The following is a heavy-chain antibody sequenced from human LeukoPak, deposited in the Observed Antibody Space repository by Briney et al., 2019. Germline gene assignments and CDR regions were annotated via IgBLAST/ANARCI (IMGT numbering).Heavy chain of an antibody. CDR3: ASPMATQDPAFDY. J-gene: IGHJ4*02. D-gene: IGHD5-24*01. CDR2: IIPIFGTA. V-gene: IGHV1-69*05. Sequence: SVKVSCKASGGIFSSYAISWVRQAPGHGLEWMGGIIPIFGTANYAQKFQGRLTITTDESTSTAYMELSSLRSEDTAVYYCASPMATQDPAFDYWGQGTLVTVSS. CDR1: GGIFSSYA.